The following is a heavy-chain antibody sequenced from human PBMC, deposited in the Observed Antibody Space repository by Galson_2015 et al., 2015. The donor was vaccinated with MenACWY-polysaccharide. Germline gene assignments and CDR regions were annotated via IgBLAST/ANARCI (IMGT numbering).Heavy chain of an antibody. CDR2: IYYGGST. Sequence: SSGDFYWSWIRQPPGKGLEWIGYIYYGGSTYYNPSLRSRVTISLDTSKNQFSLKLSSVTAADTAVYYCARDLDYYDSSGTYAGGFDPWGQGTLVTVSS. D-gene: IGHD3-22*01. CDR3: ARDLDYYDSSGTYAGGFDP. J-gene: IGHJ5*02. V-gene: IGHV4-30-4*01. CDR1: SSGDFY.